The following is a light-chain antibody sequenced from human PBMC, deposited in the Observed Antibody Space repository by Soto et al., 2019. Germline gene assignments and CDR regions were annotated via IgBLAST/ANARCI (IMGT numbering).Light chain of an antibody. J-gene: IGKJ1*01. Sequence: DVQMTQSPSTLSASVGDRVTITCRASQKINSDLAWYQQKPGKAPQLLIYRASSLESGVPSRFSGSGSGTEVTLTITSLQPDDFATYYCQQHNNYWTFGHGTRVDIK. V-gene: IGKV1-5*03. CDR3: QQHNNYWT. CDR2: RAS. CDR1: QKINSD.